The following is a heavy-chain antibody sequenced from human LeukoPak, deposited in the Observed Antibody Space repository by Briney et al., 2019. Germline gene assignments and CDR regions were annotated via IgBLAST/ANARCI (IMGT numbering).Heavy chain of an antibody. J-gene: IGHJ4*02. V-gene: IGHV3-74*01. CDR2: INSDGSST. CDR3: ARATFRPLELSFDS. Sequence: TGGSLRLSCAASGFTFSSYWMHWVRHAPGKGLVWVSRINSDGSSTSYADPVKGRFTISRDNAKNTLYLQMNSLRAEDTAVYYCARATFRPLELSFDSWGQGTLVTVSS. CDR1: GFTFSSYW. D-gene: IGHD1-26*01.